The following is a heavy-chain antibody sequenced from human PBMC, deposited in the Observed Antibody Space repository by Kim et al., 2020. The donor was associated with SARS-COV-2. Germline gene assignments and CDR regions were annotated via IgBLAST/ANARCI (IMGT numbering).Heavy chain of an antibody. CDR3: ARAAGGPSGLDF. D-gene: IGHD6-13*01. V-gene: IGHV6-1*01. Sequence: WSTQSPSSGLARVARTYYRSRGLNESATHVKSRITITPDTPNNQFSLKLSSVTPEDTAVYYCARAAGGPSGLDFWGQGTLAT. CDR2: TYYRSRGLN. J-gene: IGHJ4*02.